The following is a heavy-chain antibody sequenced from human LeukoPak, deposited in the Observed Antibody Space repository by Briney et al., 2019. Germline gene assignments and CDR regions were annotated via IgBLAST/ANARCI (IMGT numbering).Heavy chain of an antibody. D-gene: IGHD3-10*01. Sequence: GGSLRLSCAASGFTFDDYAIHWVRQAPGKGLEWVSGISWNSGSIGYADSVKGRFTISRDNAKNSLYLQMNSLRAEDTALYYCAPSGSGSYFLDYWGQGTLVTVSS. CDR1: GFTFDDYA. CDR2: ISWNSGSI. J-gene: IGHJ4*02. V-gene: IGHV3-9*01. CDR3: APSGSGSYFLDY.